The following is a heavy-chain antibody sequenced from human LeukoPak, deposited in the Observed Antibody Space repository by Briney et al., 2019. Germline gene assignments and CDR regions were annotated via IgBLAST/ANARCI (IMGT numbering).Heavy chain of an antibody. V-gene: IGHV3-74*01. J-gene: IGHJ4*02. D-gene: IGHD6-19*01. CDR3: ARDIAVAGTVDY. CDR1: GFTFSSYW. CDR2: INSDGSST. Sequence: GGSLRLSCAASGFTFSSYWMHWVRQAPGKGLVWVSRINSDGSSTSYADSVKGRFTISRDNAKNTLYLQMNSLRGEDTAVYYCARDIAVAGTVDYWGQGTLVTVSS.